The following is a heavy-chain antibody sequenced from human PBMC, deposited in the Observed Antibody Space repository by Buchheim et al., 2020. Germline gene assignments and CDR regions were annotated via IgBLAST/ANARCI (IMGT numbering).Heavy chain of an antibody. CDR1: GYSFTSYW. CDR3: ARSVVVVVAATDYYYGMDV. J-gene: IGHJ6*02. D-gene: IGHD2-15*01. CDR2: IYPGDSDT. Sequence: EVQLVQSGAEVKKQGESLKISCKGSGYSFTSYWIGWVRHMPGKGLEWMGIIYPGDSDTRDSPSFQGQVTISADKSISTAYLQWSSLKASDTAMYYCARSVVVVVAATDYYYGMDVWGQGTT. V-gene: IGHV5-51*03.